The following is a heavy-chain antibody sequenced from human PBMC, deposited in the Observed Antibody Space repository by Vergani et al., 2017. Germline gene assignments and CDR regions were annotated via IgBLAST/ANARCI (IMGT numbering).Heavy chain of an antibody. CDR1: GFTFSSYE. Sequence: VQLVESGGGLVQPGGSLRLSCAASGFTFSSYEMHWVRQAPGKGLEWVSYISSSGSNIYYADSVKGRFTISRDNAKNSLYLQMNSLRAEDTAVYYCATRDPGRDAFDIWGQGTMVTVSS. J-gene: IGHJ3*02. V-gene: IGHV3-48*03. CDR2: ISSSGSNI. CDR3: ATRDPGRDAFDI.